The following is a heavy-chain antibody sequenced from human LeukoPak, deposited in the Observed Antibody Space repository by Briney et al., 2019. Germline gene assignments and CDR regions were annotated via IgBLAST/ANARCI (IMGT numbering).Heavy chain of an antibody. J-gene: IGHJ5*02. CDR1: GGSISSSSYY. D-gene: IGHD4-23*01. CDR3: ARDVTYHGGDWFDP. V-gene: IGHV4-39*07. CDR2: IDYSGGT. Sequence: ASETLSLTCTVSGGSISSSSYYWGWIRQPPGKGLEWIGSIDYSGGTYFSPSLRSRVTLSVDTSENQFSLNLISVTAADTAVYYCARDVTYHGGDWFDPWGQGTLVTVSS.